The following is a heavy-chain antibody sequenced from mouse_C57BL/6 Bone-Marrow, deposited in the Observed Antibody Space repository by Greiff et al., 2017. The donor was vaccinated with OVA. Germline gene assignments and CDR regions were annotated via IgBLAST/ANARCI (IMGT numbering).Heavy chain of an antibody. CDR3: ARHDGNYNGLAY. V-gene: IGHV5-12*01. J-gene: IGHJ3*01. CDR1: GFTFSDYY. Sequence: EVMLVESGGGLVQPGGSLKLSCAASGFTFSDYYMYWVRQTPEKRLEWVAYISNGGGSTYYPDTVKGRFTISRDNAKNTLYLQMSRLKSEDTAMYYCARHDGNYNGLAYWGQGTLVTVSA. D-gene: IGHD2-1*01. CDR2: ISNGGGST.